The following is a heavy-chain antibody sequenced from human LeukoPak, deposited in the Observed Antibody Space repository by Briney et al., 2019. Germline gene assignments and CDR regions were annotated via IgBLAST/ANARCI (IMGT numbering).Heavy chain of an antibody. CDR2: INSDGSST. CDR3: ARDRTDLDAFDI. D-gene: IGHD1-14*01. CDR1: GFTFDDYA. Sequence: PGGSLRLSCAASGFTFDDYAMHWVRQAPGKGLVWVSRINSDGSSTSYADSVKGRFTISRDNAKNTLYLQMNSLRAEDTAVYYCARDRTDLDAFDIWGQGTMVTVSS. J-gene: IGHJ3*02. V-gene: IGHV3-74*01.